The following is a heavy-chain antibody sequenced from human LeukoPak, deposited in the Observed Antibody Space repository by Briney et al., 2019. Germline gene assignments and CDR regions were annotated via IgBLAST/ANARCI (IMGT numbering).Heavy chain of an antibody. CDR2: IRGSGGNT. CDR3: ARALYNRGWYPDYFDS. J-gene: IGHJ4*02. V-gene: IGHV3-23*01. CDR1: GFTFTSYA. Sequence: GGSLRLSCAASGFTFTSYAMSWVRQAPGKGLEWVSSIRGSGGNTYYADSVKGRFTISRDNSKNTLYLQMSSLRAEDTAIYYCARALYNRGWYPDYFDSWGQGTLVTVSA. D-gene: IGHD6-19*01.